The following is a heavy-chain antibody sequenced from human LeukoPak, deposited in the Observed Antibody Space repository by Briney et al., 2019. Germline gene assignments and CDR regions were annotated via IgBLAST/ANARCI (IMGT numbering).Heavy chain of an antibody. J-gene: IGHJ3*02. CDR3: ARTRSSSWTSTRNDAFDI. Sequence: PSETLSLTCTVSGGSISSYYWSWIRQPPGKGLEWIGYIYYSGSTNYNPSLKSRVTISVDTSKNQFSLKLSSVTAADTAVYYCARTRSSSWTSTRNDAFDIWGQGTMVTVSS. D-gene: IGHD6-13*01. CDR1: GGSISSYY. CDR2: IYYSGST. V-gene: IGHV4-59*08.